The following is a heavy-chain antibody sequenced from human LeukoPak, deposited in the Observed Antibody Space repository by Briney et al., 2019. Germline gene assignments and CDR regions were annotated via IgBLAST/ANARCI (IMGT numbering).Heavy chain of an antibody. D-gene: IGHD2-8*01. CDR3: ARDLYFDP. V-gene: IGHV3-64*01. CDR2: ISSNGGST. CDR1: GFTFSSYA. Sequence: GGSLRLSCAASGFTFSSYAMHWVRQAPGKGLEYVSGISSNGGSTYYANSVKGRFTISRDNPKNTLYFQMGSLRAEDMAVYYCARDLYFDPWGQGTLVTVSS. J-gene: IGHJ5*02.